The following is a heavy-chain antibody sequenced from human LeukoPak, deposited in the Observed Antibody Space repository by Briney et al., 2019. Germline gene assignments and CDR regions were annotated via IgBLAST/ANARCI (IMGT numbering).Heavy chain of an antibody. J-gene: IGHJ5*02. Sequence: PSETLSLTCAVYGGSFSGYYWSWIRQPPGKGLEWIGEINHSGSTNYNPSLKSRVTISVDTSKNQFSLKLSSVTAADTAVYYCARDSEAIAAAGIRWFDPWGQGTLVTVSS. CDR3: ARDSEAIAAAGIRWFDP. CDR2: INHSGST. CDR1: GGSFSGYY. D-gene: IGHD6-13*01. V-gene: IGHV4-34*01.